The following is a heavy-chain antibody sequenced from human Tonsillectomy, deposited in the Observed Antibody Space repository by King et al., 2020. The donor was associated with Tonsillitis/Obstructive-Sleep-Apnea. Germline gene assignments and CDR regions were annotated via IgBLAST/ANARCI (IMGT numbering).Heavy chain of an antibody. V-gene: IGHV3-30*04. CDR1: GFTFSSYA. CDR3: ARDDLGIQLWLQSDYYYGMDV. J-gene: IGHJ6*02. Sequence: QLVQSGGGVVQPGRSLRLSCAASGFTFSSYAMHWVRQAPGKGLEWVAVISYDGSNKYYADSVKGRFTISRDNSKNTLYLQMNSLRAEDTAVYYCARDDLGIQLWLQSDYYYGMDVWGQGTTVTVSS. CDR2: ISYDGSNK. D-gene: IGHD5-18*01.